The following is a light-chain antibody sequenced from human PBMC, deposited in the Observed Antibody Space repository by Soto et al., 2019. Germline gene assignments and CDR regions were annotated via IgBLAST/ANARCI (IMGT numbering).Light chain of an antibody. CDR2: DAS. V-gene: IGKV1-5*01. J-gene: IGKJ1*01. Sequence: DIQMTQSPSTLSASVGDRVTITCRASQTINSWLAWYQQKPGKAPKVLIFDASSLKTGVPSRFSGSGSGTEFTLTISNLQPDDFATYYCQQLRTFGQGTKVDIK. CDR1: QTINSW. CDR3: QQLRT.